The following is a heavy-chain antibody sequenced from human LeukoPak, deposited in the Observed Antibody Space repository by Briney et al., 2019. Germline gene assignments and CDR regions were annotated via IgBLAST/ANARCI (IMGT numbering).Heavy chain of an antibody. J-gene: IGHJ6*02. V-gene: IGHV4-31*03. CDR3: ARGRGV. Sequence: SETLSLTCTVSGGSISSGAYPWSWIRQHPGEGLEWIGYIYYSGSTCYNPSLKSRVSISVDTSKNQFSLKLSSVTAADTAVYYCARGRGVWGQGTTVTVSS. CDR1: GGSISSGAYP. CDR2: IYYSGST.